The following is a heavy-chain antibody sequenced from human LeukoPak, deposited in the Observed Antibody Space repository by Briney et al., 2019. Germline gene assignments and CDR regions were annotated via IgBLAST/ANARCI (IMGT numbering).Heavy chain of an antibody. D-gene: IGHD3-9*01. Sequence: ASVKVSCKASGYTFTSYYMHWVRQAPGQGLEWMGIINPSGGSTSYAQKFQGRVTMTRDTSTSTVYMELSSLRSEDTAVYYCARGRGKGSLDFDWLLEFDYWGQGTLVTVSS. CDR2: INPSGGST. CDR1: GYTFTSYY. J-gene: IGHJ4*02. CDR3: ARGRGKGSLDFDWLLEFDY. V-gene: IGHV1-46*01.